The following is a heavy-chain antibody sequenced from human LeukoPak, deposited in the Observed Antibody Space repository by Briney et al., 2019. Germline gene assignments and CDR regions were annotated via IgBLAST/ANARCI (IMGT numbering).Heavy chain of an antibody. CDR1: GFTFSSYS. D-gene: IGHD3-22*01. J-gene: IGHJ4*02. CDR2: IRIISSSI. CDR3: ARSINMIVVVPFDY. Sequence: GGSLRLSCAASGFTFSSYSMNWVRQAPGKGREWVTYIRIISSSIYSAYSVMRRFPISRDNPKHSLYLQINSLRAEDTAVYYCARSINMIVVVPFDYWGQGTLLTVSS. V-gene: IGHV3-48*01.